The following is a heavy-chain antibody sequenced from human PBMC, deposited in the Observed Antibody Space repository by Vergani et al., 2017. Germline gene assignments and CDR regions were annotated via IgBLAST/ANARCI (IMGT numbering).Heavy chain of an antibody. J-gene: IGHJ4*02. Sequence: EVQLVESGGGLVKPGGSLRLSCAASGFTFSSYSMNWVRQAPGKGLEWVSSISSSSSYIYYADSVKGRFTISRDNAKNSLYLQMNSLRAEDTAVYYCARDPNGRSYFDYWGQGTLVTVSS. D-gene: IGHD1-1*01. V-gene: IGHV3-21*01. CDR3: ARDPNGRSYFDY. CDR2: ISSSSSYI. CDR1: GFTFSSYS.